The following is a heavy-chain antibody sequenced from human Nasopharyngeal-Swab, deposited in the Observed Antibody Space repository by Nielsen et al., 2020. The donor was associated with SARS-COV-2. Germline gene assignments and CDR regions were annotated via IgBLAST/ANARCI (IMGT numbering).Heavy chain of an antibody. CDR2: ILTNGST. J-gene: IGHJ3*02. Sequence: SETLCLTCTVSGGTISSGRYYWSWIRQPAGKGLEWIGRILTNGSTNYNPSLKSRITISVDTSKNQFSLRLSSVTAAYTAVYYCAKKDKLQHLDAFDIWGQGTVVTVSS. CDR3: AKKDKLQHLDAFDI. D-gene: IGHD6-13*01. V-gene: IGHV4-61*02. CDR1: GGTISSGRYY.